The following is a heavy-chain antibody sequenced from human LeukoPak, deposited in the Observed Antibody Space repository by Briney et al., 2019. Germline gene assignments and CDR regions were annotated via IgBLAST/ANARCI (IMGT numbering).Heavy chain of an antibody. V-gene: IGHV1-2*02. CDR2: INPNSGGT. D-gene: IGHD3-22*01. Sequence: ASVKVSCKASGYTFTGYYMYWVRQAPGQGLEWMGWINPNSGGTNYAQKFQGRVTMTRDTSISTAYMELSRLRSDDTAVYYCARVSTPEYYYDSSGYSHFDYWGQGTLVTVSS. J-gene: IGHJ4*02. CDR1: GYTFTGYY. CDR3: ARVSTPEYYYDSSGYSHFDY.